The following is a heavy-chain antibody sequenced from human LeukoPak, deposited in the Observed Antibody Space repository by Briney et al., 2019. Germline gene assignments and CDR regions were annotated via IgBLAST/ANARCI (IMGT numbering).Heavy chain of an antibody. CDR3: ARRGYCSGGSCYSYDY. V-gene: IGHV1-2*02. D-gene: IGHD2-15*01. J-gene: IGHJ4*02. CDR2: INPNSGGT. CDR1: GYTFSNFG. Sequence: ASVKVSCKASGYTFSNFGLTWVRQAPGQGLEWMGWINPNSGGTNYAQKFQGRVTMTRDTSISTAYMELSRLRSDDTAVYYCARRGYCSGGSCYSYDYWGQGTLVTVSS.